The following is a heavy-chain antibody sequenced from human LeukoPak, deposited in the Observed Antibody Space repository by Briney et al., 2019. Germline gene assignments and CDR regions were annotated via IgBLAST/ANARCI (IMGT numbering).Heavy chain of an antibody. CDR3: ARGYYYMDV. CDR1: GGSISSYY. CDR2: IYYSGST. J-gene: IGHJ6*03. Sequence: SETLSLTCTVSGGSISSYYWSWIRHPPGKGLEWIWYIYYSGSTNYNPSLKSRVTISVDTSKNPFSLKLSSVAAADTAVYYCARGYYYMDVWGKGTTVTVSS. V-gene: IGHV4-59*01.